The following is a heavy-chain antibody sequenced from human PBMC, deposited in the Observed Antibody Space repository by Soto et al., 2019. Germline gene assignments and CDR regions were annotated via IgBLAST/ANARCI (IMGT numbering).Heavy chain of an antibody. J-gene: IGHJ3*02. CDR1: GFTFSSYA. CDR3: AKDISLHLGELSSLGAFDI. V-gene: IGHV3-23*01. D-gene: IGHD3-16*02. CDR2: ISGSGGST. Sequence: GGSLRLSCAASGFTFSSYAMSWVRQAPGKGLEWVSAISGSGGSTYYADSVKGRFTISRDNSKNTLYLQMNSLRAEDTAVYYCAKDISLHLGELSSLGAFDIWGQGTMVTVSS.